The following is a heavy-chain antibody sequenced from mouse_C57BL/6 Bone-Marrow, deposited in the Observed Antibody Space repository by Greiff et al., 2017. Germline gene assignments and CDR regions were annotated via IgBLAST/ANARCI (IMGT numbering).Heavy chain of an antibody. V-gene: IGHV1-22*01. CDR3: ARSSFYYGSSYGYFDV. Sequence: VQLQQSGPELVKPGASVKMSCKASGYTFTDYNMHWVKQSHGKSLEWIGYINPNNGGTSYHQKFKGQATLTVNKSYSTAYMELRSLTSEDSAVYYCARSSFYYGSSYGYFDVWGTGTTVTVSS. CDR2: INPNNGGT. J-gene: IGHJ1*03. CDR1: GYTFTDYN. D-gene: IGHD1-1*01.